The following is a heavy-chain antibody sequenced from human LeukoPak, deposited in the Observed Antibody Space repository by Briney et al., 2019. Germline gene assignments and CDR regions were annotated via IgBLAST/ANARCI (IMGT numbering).Heavy chain of an antibody. Sequence: PSETLSLTCTVSGGSISSSSYYWGWIRQPPGKGLEWIGRTYYSGSTYYNPSLKSRVTISVDTSKNQFSLKLSSVTAADTAVYYCARAYIRSPATHYSIGDYWGQGTLVTVSS. CDR3: ARAYIRSPATHYSIGDY. J-gene: IGHJ4*02. V-gene: IGHV4-39*01. CDR1: GGSISSSSYY. CDR2: TYYSGST. D-gene: IGHD3-10*01.